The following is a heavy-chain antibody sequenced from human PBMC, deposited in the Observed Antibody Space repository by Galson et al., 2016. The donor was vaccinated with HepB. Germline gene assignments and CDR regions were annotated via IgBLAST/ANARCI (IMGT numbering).Heavy chain of an antibody. V-gene: IGHV1-18*01. J-gene: IGHJ4*02. CDR1: GNYFTTYG. CDR3: AAHSGTNSWGRKALDY. CDR2: IGPYNGNT. D-gene: IGHD1-26*01. Sequence: SVKVSCTAYGNYFTTYGFTWVRQAPGQGLEWMGWIGPYNGNTHSAQTFQDRVTLTRNTFTTTVYLELRSLRLDDTAVYYCAAHSGTNSWGRKALDYWGQGTLITVSS.